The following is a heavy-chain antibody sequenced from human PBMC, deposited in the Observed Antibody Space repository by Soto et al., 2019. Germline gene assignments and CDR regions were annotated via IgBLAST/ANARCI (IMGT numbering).Heavy chain of an antibody. CDR3: GRGEKLVYQKDYFFDY. V-gene: IGHV4-4*02. Sequence: SETLSLTCAVSGGSISSSNWWSWVRQPPGKGLEWIGEIYHSGSTNYNPSLKSRVTISVDKSKNQFSLKPSSVTAADPAGHSWGRGEKLVYQKDYFFDYGGQGTLVTVSS. D-gene: IGHD6-13*01. CDR2: IYHSGST. CDR1: GGSISSSNW. J-gene: IGHJ4*02.